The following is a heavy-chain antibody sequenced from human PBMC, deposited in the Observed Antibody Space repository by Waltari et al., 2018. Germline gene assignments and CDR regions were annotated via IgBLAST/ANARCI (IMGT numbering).Heavy chain of an antibody. CDR2: MNPNSGNT. J-gene: IGHJ5*02. V-gene: IGHV1-8*01. D-gene: IGHD3-3*01. CDR3: AREGYDFWSGYYRRYNWFDP. CDR1: GYTFTSYD. Sequence: QVQLVQSGAEVTKPGASVKVSCKASGYTFTSYDINWVRQATGQGLEWMGWMNPNSGNTGYAQKVQGRVTMTRNTSISTAYMELSSLRSEDTAVYYCAREGYDFWSGYYRRYNWFDPWGQGTLVTVSS.